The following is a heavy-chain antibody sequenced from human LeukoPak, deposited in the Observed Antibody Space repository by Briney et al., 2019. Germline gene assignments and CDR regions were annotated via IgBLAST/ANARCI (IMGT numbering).Heavy chain of an antibody. Sequence: GGSLRLSCAASGFTVSSNYMSWVRQAPGKGLEWVSVIYSGGSTYYADSVKGRFTISRDNSKNTLYLQMNSLRAEDTAVYYRARGPGGIRAHSFDYWGQGTLVTVSS. CDR3: ARGPGGIRAHSFDY. CDR2: IYSGGST. CDR1: GFTVSSNY. V-gene: IGHV3-53*01. J-gene: IGHJ4*02. D-gene: IGHD3-10*01.